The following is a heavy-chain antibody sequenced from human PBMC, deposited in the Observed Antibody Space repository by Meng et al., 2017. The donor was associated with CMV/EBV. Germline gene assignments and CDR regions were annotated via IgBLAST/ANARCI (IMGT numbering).Heavy chain of an antibody. CDR2: INPSGGST. D-gene: IGHD2-2*01. V-gene: IGHV1-46*01. CDR1: GYIFTSYY. CDR3: AREEFCSSTNCSYYCAMDV. Sequence: ASVKVSCKASGYIFTSYYMHWVRQAPGQGLEWMGIINPSGGSTSYAQKFQGRVTMTRDTSTSTVYMELSSLKSEDTAVYYCAREEFCSSTNCSYYCAMDVWGQGTTVTVSS. J-gene: IGHJ6*02.